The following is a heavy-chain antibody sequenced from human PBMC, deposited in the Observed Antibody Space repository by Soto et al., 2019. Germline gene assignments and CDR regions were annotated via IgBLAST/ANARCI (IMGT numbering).Heavy chain of an antibody. Sequence: SETLSLTCTVSGGSISSYYWSWIRQPPGKGLEWIGYIYYSGSTNYNPSLKSRVTISVDTSKNQFSPKLSSVTAADTAVYHCARWRAFDIWGQGTMVTVSS. J-gene: IGHJ3*02. CDR2: IYYSGST. CDR1: GGSISSYY. V-gene: IGHV4-59*01. CDR3: ARWRAFDI.